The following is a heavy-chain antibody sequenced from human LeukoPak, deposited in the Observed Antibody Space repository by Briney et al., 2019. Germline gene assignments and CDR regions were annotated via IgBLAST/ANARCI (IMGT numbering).Heavy chain of an antibody. CDR3: AREVGGYSYGYYYYYGMDV. D-gene: IGHD5-18*01. CDR1: GGTFSIYA. V-gene: IGHV1-69*13. Sequence: SVNVSCKASGGTFSIYAISWVRQAPGQGLEWVGGIIPIFGTANYAQKFQGRVTITADESTSTAYMELSSLRSEDTAVYYCAREVGGYSYGYYYYYGMDVWGQGTTVTVSS. J-gene: IGHJ6*02. CDR2: IIPIFGTA.